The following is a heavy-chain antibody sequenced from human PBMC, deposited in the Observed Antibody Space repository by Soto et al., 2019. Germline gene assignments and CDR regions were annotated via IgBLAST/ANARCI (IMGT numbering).Heavy chain of an antibody. CDR3: ARVIPSAEAWFGP. Sequence: ASVKVSCKASGYTFTNYGVTWVRQAPGQGLEWMGWISAYTDNPNYAQKFQGRVTMTIDTSTTTAYMDLRSLTSDDAAVFYCARVIPSAEAWFGPWGQGTRGTGS. D-gene: IGHD2-2*01. V-gene: IGHV1-18*01. CDR1: GYTFTNYG. J-gene: IGHJ5*02. CDR2: ISAYTDNP.